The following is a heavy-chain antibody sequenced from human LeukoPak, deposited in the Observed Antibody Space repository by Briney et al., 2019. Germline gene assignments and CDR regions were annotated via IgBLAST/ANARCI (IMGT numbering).Heavy chain of an antibody. CDR2: ISSSSSYI. J-gene: IGHJ4*02. CDR3: ARGMVVGATIGY. Sequence: GGSLRLPCAASGFTFGGYGMGWVRQAPGKGLEWVSSISSSSSYIYYADSVKGRFTISRDNAKNSLYLQMNSLRAEDTAVYYCARGMVVGATIGYWGQGTLVTVSS. D-gene: IGHD1-26*01. V-gene: IGHV3-21*01. CDR1: GFTFGGYG.